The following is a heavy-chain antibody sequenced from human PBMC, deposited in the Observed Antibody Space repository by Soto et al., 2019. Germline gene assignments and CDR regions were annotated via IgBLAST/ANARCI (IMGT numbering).Heavy chain of an antibody. Sequence: QVHLQESGPGLVAPSGTLSLTCTLSGGSVRAPDWWNWVRQSPDKGLEWIAEVHISGHSNYNPSLRRRVSVSIDSSKNQFDLNLNSVTAADTAIYYCARVRQGCSANNCYFDPWGQGTQVTISS. CDR3: ARVRQGCSANNCYFDP. J-gene: IGHJ5*01. CDR1: GGSVRAPDW. V-gene: IGHV4-4*02. CDR2: VHISGHS. D-gene: IGHD1-1*01.